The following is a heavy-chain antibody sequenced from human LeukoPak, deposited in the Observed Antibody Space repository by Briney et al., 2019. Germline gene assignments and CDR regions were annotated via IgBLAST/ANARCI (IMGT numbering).Heavy chain of an antibody. J-gene: IGHJ4*02. V-gene: IGHV4-34*01. CDR3: ARGRMDIVVVPAAIWVFDY. Sequence: SETLSLTCAVYGGSFSGYYWSWIRQPPGKGLEWIREINHSGSTNYNPSLKSRVTISVDTSKNQFSLKLSSVTAADTAVYYCARGRMDIVVVPAAIWVFDYWGQGTLVTVSS. CDR2: INHSGST. CDR1: GGSFSGYY. D-gene: IGHD2-2*02.